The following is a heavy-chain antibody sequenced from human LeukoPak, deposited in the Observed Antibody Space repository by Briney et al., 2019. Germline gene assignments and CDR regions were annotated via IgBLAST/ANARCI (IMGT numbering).Heavy chain of an antibody. CDR1: GFVFSSYS. CDR2: VNTVSSYI. D-gene: IGHD5-24*01. V-gene: IGHV3-21*04. Sequence: GGSLRLSCAASGFVFSSYSFNWVRQAPGKGLEWVASVNTVSSYIYYADSVRGRFTISRDNAKNSVLLQMNSLRAEDTAVYYCAKGDGYNYDNWFDPWGQGTPVTVSS. J-gene: IGHJ5*02. CDR3: AKGDGYNYDNWFDP.